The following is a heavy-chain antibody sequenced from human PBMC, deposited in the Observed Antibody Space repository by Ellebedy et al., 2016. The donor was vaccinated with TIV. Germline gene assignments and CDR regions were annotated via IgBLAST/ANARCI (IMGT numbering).Heavy chain of an antibody. CDR3: ARQQGELLD. J-gene: IGHJ1*01. D-gene: IGHD1-26*01. V-gene: IGHV4-59*08. CDR2: IYYSGST. CDR1: GGSINSYY. Sequence: MPGGSLRLSCTVSGGSINSYYWSWIRQPPGKGLEWIGYIYYSGSTYYNPSLKSRVTISVDTSKNQFSLKLSSVTAADTAVYYCARQQGELLDWGQGTLVTVSS.